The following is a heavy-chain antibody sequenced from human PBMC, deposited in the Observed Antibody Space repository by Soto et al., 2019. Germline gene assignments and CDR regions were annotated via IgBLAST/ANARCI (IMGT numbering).Heavy chain of an antibody. CDR1: GYSLSELA. CDR3: ASEHQTIAATATLKSPRQLYYYDVMDV. V-gene: IGHV1-24*01. J-gene: IGHJ6*02. D-gene: IGHD6-25*01. CDR2: LDPEEGKI. Sequence: ASXKVSCKISGYSLSELAIHWVRQAPGKGLEWLGGLDPEEGKIIYTQKFQGRVTMTQDTSTDTAFMELSSLRSEDTAMYYCASEHQTIAATATLKSPRQLYYYDVMDVWGQGTTVTVSS.